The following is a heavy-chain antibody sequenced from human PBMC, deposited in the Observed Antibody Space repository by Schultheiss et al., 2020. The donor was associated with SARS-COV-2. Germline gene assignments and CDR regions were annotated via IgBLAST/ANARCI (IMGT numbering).Heavy chain of an antibody. V-gene: IGHV3-23*01. CDR3: ARMVATSEPPTTTYYYYYGMDV. D-gene: IGHD5-12*01. J-gene: IGHJ6*02. CDR2: ISGSGGST. CDR1: GFTFSSYA. Sequence: GGSLRLSCAASGFTFSSYAMSWVRQAPGKGLEWVSAISGSGGSTYYADSVKGRFTISRDNSKNTLYLQMNSLRAEDTAVYYCARMVATSEPPTTTYYYYYGMDVWGQGTTVTVSS.